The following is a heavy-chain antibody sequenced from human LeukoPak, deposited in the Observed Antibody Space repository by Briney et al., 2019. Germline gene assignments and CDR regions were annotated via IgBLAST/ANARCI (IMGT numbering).Heavy chain of an antibody. CDR3: ARDGYVTYYYDSSGYLFDY. CDR1: GFTFSSYA. D-gene: IGHD3-22*01. CDR2: ISGSGGTT. J-gene: IGHJ4*02. V-gene: IGHV3-23*01. Sequence: QTGGSLRLSCEASGFTFSSYAMGWVRQAPGKGLEWVSAISGSGGTTYYADSVKGRFTISRDNAKNSLYLQMNSLRAEDTAVYYCARDGYVTYYYDSSGYLFDYWGQGTLVTVSS.